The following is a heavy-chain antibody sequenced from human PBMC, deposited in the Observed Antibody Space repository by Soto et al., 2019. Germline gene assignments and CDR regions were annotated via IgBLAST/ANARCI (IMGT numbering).Heavy chain of an antibody. CDR1: GYTFTSYY. D-gene: IGHD6-19*01. CDR2: INPSGGST. J-gene: IGHJ4*02. V-gene: IGHV1-46*01. CDR3: ATSRNSIAVAGETEYYFDY. Sequence: GASVKVSCKASGYTFTSYYMHWVRQAPGQGLEWMGIINPSGGSTSYAQKFQGRVTMTRDTSTSTVYMELSSLRSEDTAVYYCATSRNSIAVAGETEYYFDYWGQGTLVTVSS.